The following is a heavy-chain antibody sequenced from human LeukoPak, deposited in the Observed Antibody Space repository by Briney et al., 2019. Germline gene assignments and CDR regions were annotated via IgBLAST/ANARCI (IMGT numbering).Heavy chain of an antibody. CDR2: ISYDGSNK. CDR3: ARWPGGSGYGY. D-gene: IGHD5-12*01. CDR1: GFTFSSYA. Sequence: PGGSLRLSCAASGFTFSSYAMHWVRQAPGKGLEWVAVISYDGSNKYYADSVKGRFTISRDNSKNTLYLQMNSLRAEDTAVYYCARWPGGSGYGYWGQGTLVTVSS. V-gene: IGHV3-30*04. J-gene: IGHJ4*02.